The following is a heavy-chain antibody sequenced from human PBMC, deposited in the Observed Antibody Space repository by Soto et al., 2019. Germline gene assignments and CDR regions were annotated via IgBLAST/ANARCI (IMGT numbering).Heavy chain of an antibody. CDR3: ASRDPGTSVDY. V-gene: IGHV4-4*02. CDR1: GGSFTSNNW. Sequence: XETLSLTCAVSGGSFTSNNWWTWFRQPPGQGLEWIGEIYRTGSTNYNPSLKSRVTISLDKPENQFSLKVTSLTAADTAVYYCASRDPGTSVDYWGQGTLVTVSS. CDR2: IYRTGST. D-gene: IGHD1-7*01. J-gene: IGHJ4*02.